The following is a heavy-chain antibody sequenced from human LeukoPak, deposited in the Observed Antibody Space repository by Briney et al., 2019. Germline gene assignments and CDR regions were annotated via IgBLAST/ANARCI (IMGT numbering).Heavy chain of an antibody. CDR1: GGSISSYY. CDR3: AREDCSSTSCTYDY. Sequence: SETLSLTCTVSGGSISSYYWSWIRQPAGKGLKWIGRIYTSGSTNYNPSLKSRVTISVDKSKNQFSLKLSSVTAADTAVYYCAREDCSSTSCTYDYWGQGTLVTVSS. J-gene: IGHJ4*02. V-gene: IGHV4-4*07. D-gene: IGHD2-2*01. CDR2: IYTSGST.